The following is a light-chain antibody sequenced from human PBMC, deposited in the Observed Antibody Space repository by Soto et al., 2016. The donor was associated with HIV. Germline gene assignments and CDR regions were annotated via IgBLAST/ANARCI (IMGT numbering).Light chain of an antibody. CDR1: NLGSKY. J-gene: IGLJ3*02. CDR3: QTWDSSTPL. CDR2: QDA. Sequence: SYELTQPPSVSVSPGQTASIPCSGDNLGSKYTSWYQQMPGQSPVLVIYQDAKRPSEISERFSGSNSGNTATLTISGTQAMDEADFYCQTWDSSTPLFGGGTKLTVL. V-gene: IGLV3-1*01.